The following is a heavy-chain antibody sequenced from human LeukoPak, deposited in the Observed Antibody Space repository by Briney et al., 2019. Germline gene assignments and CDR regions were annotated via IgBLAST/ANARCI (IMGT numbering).Heavy chain of an antibody. J-gene: IGHJ4*02. Sequence: PSETLSLTCTVSGGSISSSSYYWGWIRQPPGKGLEWLGSIYYSGSTYYNPSLKSRVTISVDTSKNQFSLKLSSVTAADTAVYYCARPDYYDSSGTFDYWGQGTLVTVSS. CDR3: ARPDYYDSSGTFDY. CDR1: GGSISSSSYY. V-gene: IGHV4-39*01. CDR2: IYYSGST. D-gene: IGHD3-22*01.